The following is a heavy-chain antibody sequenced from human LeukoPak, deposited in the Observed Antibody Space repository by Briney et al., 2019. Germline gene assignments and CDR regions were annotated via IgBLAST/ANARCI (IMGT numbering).Heavy chain of an antibody. V-gene: IGHV3-23*01. D-gene: IGHD3-22*01. CDR1: GFTFSSYA. J-gene: IGHJ4*02. CDR3: AKASYYYDSSGYFDY. Sequence: GGSLRLSCAASGFTFSSYAMSWVRQAPGKGLEWVSAISGSGGSTYYADSVKGRFTISRDNSKNTLYLQMNNLRAEDTAVYYCAKASYYYDSSGYFDYWGQGTLVTVSS. CDR2: ISGSGGST.